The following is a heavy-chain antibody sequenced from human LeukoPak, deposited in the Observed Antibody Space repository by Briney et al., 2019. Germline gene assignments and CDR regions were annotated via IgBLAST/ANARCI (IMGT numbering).Heavy chain of an antibody. J-gene: IGHJ6*02. CDR2: IYPGDSDS. V-gene: IGHV5-51*01. Sequence: NTYSQDCVDCCTSYGLGGRRKMDKKGLEWMGIIYPGDSDSRYSPSFQGQVTISADKSISTAYLQWSSLKASDTAMYYWARSARRYYYYYGMDVWGQGTTVTVSS. CDR3: ARSARRYYYYYGMDV. CDR1: VDCCTSYG.